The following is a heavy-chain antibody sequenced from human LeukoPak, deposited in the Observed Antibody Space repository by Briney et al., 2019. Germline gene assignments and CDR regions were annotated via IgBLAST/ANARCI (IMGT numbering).Heavy chain of an antibody. J-gene: IGHJ3*02. CDR2: ISSSSSYI. CDR1: GFTFSSYS. Sequence: GGSLRLSCAASGFTFSSYSMNWVRQAPGKGLEWVTSISSSSSYIYYADSVKGRFTISRDNAKNSLYLQMNRLRAEDTAVYYCANSGWVIQTTDAFDIWGQGTMVTVSS. CDR3: ANSGWVIQTTDAFDI. V-gene: IGHV3-21*01. D-gene: IGHD1/OR15-1a*01.